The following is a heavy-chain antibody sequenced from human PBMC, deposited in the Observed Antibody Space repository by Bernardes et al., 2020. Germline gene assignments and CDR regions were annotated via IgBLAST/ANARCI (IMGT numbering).Heavy chain of an antibody. CDR2: ISGGGGGST. Sequence: GGCLSLSSAASGFTFSSYAMTWVRLAPGKGLEWVSAISGGGGGSTFYADSVKGRFTISRDNSKNTLYLQMNSLRAEDTAVYYCAKGFLSRDSSGDYWGQGTLVTVSS. CDR1: GFTFSSYA. V-gene: IGHV3-23*01. D-gene: IGHD1-26*01. CDR3: AKGFLSRDSSGDY. J-gene: IGHJ4*02.